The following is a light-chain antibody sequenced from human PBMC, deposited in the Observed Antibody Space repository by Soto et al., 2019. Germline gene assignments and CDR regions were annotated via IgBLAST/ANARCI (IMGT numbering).Light chain of an antibody. Sequence: QSALAQPASVSGSPGQSITISCTGTSSDLAIYNYVSWYQQQPGKAPKLMIYQVTNRPSGVSDRFSASKSGDTASLTISGLQAGDEADYYCCSYSTSNTHNYVFGTGTKVTVL. CDR2: QVT. V-gene: IGLV2-14*01. J-gene: IGLJ1*01. CDR1: SSDLAIYNY. CDR3: CSYSTSNTHNYV.